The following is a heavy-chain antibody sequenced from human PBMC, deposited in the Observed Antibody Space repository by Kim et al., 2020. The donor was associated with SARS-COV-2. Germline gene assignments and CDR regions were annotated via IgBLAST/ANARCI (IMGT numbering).Heavy chain of an antibody. Sequence: SETLSLTCAVYGGSFSGYYWSWIRQPPGKGLEWIGEINHSGSTNYNPSLKSRVTISVDTSKNQFSLKLSSVTAADTAVYYCARGLFSSSWYGSSVLRFLYFDYWGQGTLVTVSS. CDR1: GGSFSGYY. V-gene: IGHV4-34*01. D-gene: IGHD6-13*01. J-gene: IGHJ4*02. CDR3: ARGLFSSSWYGSSVLRFLYFDY. CDR2: INHSGST.